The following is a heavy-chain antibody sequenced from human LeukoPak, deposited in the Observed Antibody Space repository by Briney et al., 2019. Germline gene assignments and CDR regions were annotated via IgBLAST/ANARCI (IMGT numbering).Heavy chain of an antibody. J-gene: IGHJ6*02. CDR1: GYTFTSYG. V-gene: IGHV1-18*01. CDR2: ISGYNGNT. D-gene: IGHD7-27*01. Sequence: ASVKVSCKASGYTFTSYGISWVRQAPGQGLEWMGWISGYNGNTNYAQKFQGRLTMTTDTSTSTAYMELRSLRSDDTAVYYCALAPGNLGIYHYGVDVWGQGTTVTVSS. CDR3: ALAPGNLGIYHYGVDV.